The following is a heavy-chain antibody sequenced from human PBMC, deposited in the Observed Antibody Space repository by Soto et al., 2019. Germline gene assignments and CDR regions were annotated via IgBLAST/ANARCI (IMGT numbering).Heavy chain of an antibody. J-gene: IGHJ3*02. D-gene: IGHD2-21*02. CDR1: GFTFSDYY. CDR2: ISSSSYT. Sequence: NPGGSLRLSCAASGFTFSDYYMSWIRQAPGKGLEWVSYISSSSYTNYADSVKGRFTISRDNAKNSLYLQMNSLRAEDTAVYYCARAPPGGNSAAFDIWGQRTMVTVSS. V-gene: IGHV3-11*06. CDR3: ARAPPGGNSAAFDI.